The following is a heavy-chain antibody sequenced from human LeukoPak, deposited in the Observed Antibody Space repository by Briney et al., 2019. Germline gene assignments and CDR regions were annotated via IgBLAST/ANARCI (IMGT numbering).Heavy chain of an antibody. CDR1: GFTFNTYG. CDR3: ASGIYSGRQED. D-gene: IGHD1-26*01. V-gene: IGHV3-21*01. CDR2: TSGSGNYI. J-gene: IGHJ4*02. Sequence: GRSLRLSCAASGFTFNTYGMNWVRQAPGKGLEWVSSTSGSGNYIYYADSMKGRLTISRDNAKNSLYLQMNSLRADDTAVYYCASGIYSGRQEDWGQGTLVTVSS.